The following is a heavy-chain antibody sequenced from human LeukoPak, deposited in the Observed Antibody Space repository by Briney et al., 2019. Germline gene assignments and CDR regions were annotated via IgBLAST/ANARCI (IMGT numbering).Heavy chain of an antibody. Sequence: GGSLRLSCAASGFTFSSYGMSWVRQAPGKGVEWVSAISGSGGNTYYADSVKGRFTISRDNYKKTLYLQMNSLRAEDTAVYYSAKDRSRSPYSSSYDAFDIWGQGTMVTVSS. CDR1: GFTFSSYG. CDR2: ISGSGGNT. D-gene: IGHD6-13*01. V-gene: IGHV3-23*01. J-gene: IGHJ3*02. CDR3: AKDRSRSPYSSSYDAFDI.